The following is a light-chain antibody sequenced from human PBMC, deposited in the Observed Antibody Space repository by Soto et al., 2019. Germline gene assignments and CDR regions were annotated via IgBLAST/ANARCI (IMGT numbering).Light chain of an antibody. V-gene: IGLV2-14*03. CDR3: SSYTTSNTRQIV. CDR1: SSDVGGYNY. Sequence: PASVSGSPGQSITISCTGTSSDVGGYNYVSWYQHHPGKAPKLIIYDVSNRPSGVSIRFSASKSDNTASLTISGLQPEDEADYHCSSYTTSNTRQIVFGTGTKVTVL. J-gene: IGLJ1*01. CDR2: DVS.